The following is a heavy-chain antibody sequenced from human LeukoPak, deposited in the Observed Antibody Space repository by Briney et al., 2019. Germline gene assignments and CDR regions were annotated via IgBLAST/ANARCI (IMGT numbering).Heavy chain of an antibody. CDR1: GFTFSDYY. CDR3: ATDSSSSSYY. V-gene: IGHV3-15*01. Sequence: GGSLRLSCAASGFTFSDYYMTWIRQAPGKGLEWVGRIKSKTDGGTTEYAAPVKGRLNISRDDSKSTLYLQMNSLKTEDTAVYYCATDSSSSSYYWGQGTLVTVSS. CDR2: IKSKTDGGTT. D-gene: IGHD6-6*01. J-gene: IGHJ4*02.